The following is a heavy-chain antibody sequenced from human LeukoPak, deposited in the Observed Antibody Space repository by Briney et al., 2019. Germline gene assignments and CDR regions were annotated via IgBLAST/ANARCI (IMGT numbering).Heavy chain of an antibody. CDR1: GYTFTSYD. CDR2: MNPNSGNT. J-gene: IGHJ4*02. CDR3: ARDRGIAVAGPEYYFDY. V-gene: IGHV1-8*01. D-gene: IGHD6-19*01. Sequence: ASVKVSCKASGYTFTSYDINWVRQATGQGLEWMGWMNPNSGNTGYAQKFQGRVTITADKSTSTAYMELSSLRYEDTAVYYCARDRGIAVAGPEYYFDYWGQGTLVTVSS.